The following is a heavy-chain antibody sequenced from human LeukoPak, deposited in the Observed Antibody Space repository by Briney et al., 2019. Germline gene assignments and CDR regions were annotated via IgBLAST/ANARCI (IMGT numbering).Heavy chain of an antibody. CDR1: GYTFTGYY. D-gene: IGHD3-22*01. CDR2: INPNSGGT. V-gene: IGHV1-2*02. CDR3: ARDAAHQATVVVSNEPRGTPGAADY. J-gene: IGHJ4*02. Sequence: ASVKVSCKASGYTFTGYYMHWVRQAPGQGLEWMGWINPNSGGTNYAQKFQGRVTMTRDTSISTAYMEVSRLPSDDTAVYYCARDAAHQATVVVSNEPRGTPGAADYWGQGTLVTVSS.